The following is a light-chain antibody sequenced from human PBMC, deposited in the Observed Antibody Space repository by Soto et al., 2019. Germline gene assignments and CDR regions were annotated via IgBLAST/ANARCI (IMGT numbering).Light chain of an antibody. CDR3: QQFASYPLT. CDR1: QTVRNNY. CDR2: DAS. J-gene: IGKJ4*01. V-gene: IGKV3-20*01. Sequence: VFTHSPGTLSMSPGERTTLSCRASQTVRNNYLAWYQQKPGQAPTLLIYDASNRATGIPDRFSGGGSGTDFTLTISRLEPEDFAVYYCQQFASYPLTFGGGTKVDIK.